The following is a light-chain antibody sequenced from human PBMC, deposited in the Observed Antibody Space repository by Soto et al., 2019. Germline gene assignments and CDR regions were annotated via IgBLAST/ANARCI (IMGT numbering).Light chain of an antibody. CDR1: SSDVGAYKY. Sequence: QSALTQPPSASGSPGQSVTISCTGTSSDVGAYKYVSWYQQYPGKAPKLMIYEVNKRPSGVPDRFSGSKSGNTASLTVSGLQPEDEAVYHCTSYAGSNIWVFGGGTKLTVL. J-gene: IGLJ3*02. CDR3: TSYAGSNIWV. CDR2: EVN. V-gene: IGLV2-8*01.